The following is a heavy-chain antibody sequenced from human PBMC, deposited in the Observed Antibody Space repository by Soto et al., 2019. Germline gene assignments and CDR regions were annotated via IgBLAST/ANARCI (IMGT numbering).Heavy chain of an antibody. Sequence: GGSLRLSCAASGFTFSSYGMHWVRQAPGKGLEWVAVIWYDGSNKYYADSVKGRFTISRDNSKNTLYLQMNSLRAEDTAVYYCARGSDYYDSSGYRVPYYFDYWGQGTLVTVSS. D-gene: IGHD3-22*01. V-gene: IGHV3-33*01. CDR1: GFTFSSYG. J-gene: IGHJ4*02. CDR2: IWYDGSNK. CDR3: ARGSDYYDSSGYRVPYYFDY.